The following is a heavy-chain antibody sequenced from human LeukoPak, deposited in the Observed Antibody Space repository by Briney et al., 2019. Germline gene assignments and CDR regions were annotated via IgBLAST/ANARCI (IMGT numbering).Heavy chain of an antibody. Sequence: GASVKVSCKASGGTFSSYAISWVRQAPGQGLEWMGRIIPIFGTANYAQKFQSRVTITTDESTSTAYMELSSLRSEDTAVYYCARDMYYDSSGYYSRLFDYWGQGTLVTVSS. J-gene: IGHJ4*02. CDR3: ARDMYYDSSGYYSRLFDY. CDR1: GGTFSSYA. CDR2: IIPIFGTA. D-gene: IGHD3-22*01. V-gene: IGHV1-69*05.